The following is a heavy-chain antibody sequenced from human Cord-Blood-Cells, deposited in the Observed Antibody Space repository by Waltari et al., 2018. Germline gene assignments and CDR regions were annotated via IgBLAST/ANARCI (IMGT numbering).Heavy chain of an antibody. CDR2: IYYSGST. CDR3: ASPATYGGNDY. J-gene: IGHJ4*02. V-gene: IGHV4-39*07. Sequence: QLQLQESGPGLVKPSETLSLTCTVSGGSISSSSYYWGWIRQPPGKGLEWIGSIYYSGSTYYNPALKSRVTISVDTSKNQFSLKLSSVTAADTAVYYWASPATYGGNDYWGQGTLVTVSS. CDR1: GGSISSSSYY. D-gene: IGHD2-15*01.